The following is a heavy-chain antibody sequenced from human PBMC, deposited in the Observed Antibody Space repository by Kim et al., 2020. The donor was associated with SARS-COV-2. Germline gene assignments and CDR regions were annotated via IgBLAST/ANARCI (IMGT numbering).Heavy chain of an antibody. J-gene: IGHJ5*02. CDR1: GFTLSDYW. D-gene: IGHD4-4*01. CDR2: MDEHGSGK. V-gene: IGHV3-7*03. CDR3: VRAITTGSSS. Sequence: GGSLRLSCVASGFTLSDYWMNWVRQAPGKGLEWVANMDEHGSGKYYVDSVRGRFTISRDKAKNSLQLKMNGLRAEDTAMYYCVRAITTGSSSWGQGTLVIVSS.